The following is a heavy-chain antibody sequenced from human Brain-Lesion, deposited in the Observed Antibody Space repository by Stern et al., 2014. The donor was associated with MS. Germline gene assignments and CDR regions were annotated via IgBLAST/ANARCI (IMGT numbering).Heavy chain of an antibody. CDR1: GFTFSNYW. Sequence: EDQLVGSGGGLVQPGGSLRLSCAASGFTFSNYWMHWVRQAPGKGLVWVSRVNNDGRRTSYADSVKGRFTMSRDNAKNTLYLQMNSLRVEDTAIYYCARGERWFDSWGQGTLVTVSS. J-gene: IGHJ5*01. CDR2: VNNDGRRT. CDR3: ARGERWFDS. D-gene: IGHD3-10*01. V-gene: IGHV3-74*02.